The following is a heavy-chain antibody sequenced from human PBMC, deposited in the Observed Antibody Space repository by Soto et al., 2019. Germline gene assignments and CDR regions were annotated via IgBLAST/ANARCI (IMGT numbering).Heavy chain of an antibody. CDR1: SGTISSNNW. D-gene: IGHD5-12*01. CDR3: ARVADGYTLGYYYYGMDV. V-gene: IGHV4-4*02. Sequence: QVQLQESGPGLVKPSGTLSLTCAVSSGTISSNNWWSWVRPPPGKGLEWIGETYHSGNTNYNPSLKSRVTISVDKSKTQFSLKLSSVTAADTAVYYCARVADGYTLGYYYYGMDVWGQGTTVTVSS. CDR2: TYHSGNT. J-gene: IGHJ6*02.